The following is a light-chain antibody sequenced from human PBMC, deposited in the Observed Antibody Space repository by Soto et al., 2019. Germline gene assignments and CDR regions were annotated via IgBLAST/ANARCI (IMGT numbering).Light chain of an antibody. CDR1: QSVSSTY. Sequence: ELVLTQSPATLSLSPGDRATLSCRASQSVSSTYLGWYQQQTGQPPRLLMSGKSNRATGTPDRFSGSGSGTDLNLTISRLEPEDFAVYYCQKYGSPPITFGQGTRLEIK. V-gene: IGKV3-20*01. CDR3: QKYGSPPIT. CDR2: GKS. J-gene: IGKJ5*01.